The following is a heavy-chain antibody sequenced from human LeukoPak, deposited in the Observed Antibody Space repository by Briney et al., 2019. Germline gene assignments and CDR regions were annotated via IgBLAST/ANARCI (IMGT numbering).Heavy chain of an antibody. CDR1: GYTFTSYD. D-gene: IGHD3-9*01. V-gene: IGHV1-8*01. CDR3: ARGVRLRYFDWLLLYYYYMDV. J-gene: IGHJ6*03. CDR2: MNPNSGNT. Sequence: ASVKVPCKASGYTFTSYDINWVRQATGQGLEWMGWMNPNSGNTGYAQKFQGRVTMTRNTSISTAYMELSSLRSEDTAVYYCARGVRLRYFDWLLLYYYYMDVWGKGTTVTISS.